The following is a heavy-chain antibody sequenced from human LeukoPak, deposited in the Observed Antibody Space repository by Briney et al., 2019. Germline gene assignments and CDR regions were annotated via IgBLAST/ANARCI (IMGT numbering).Heavy chain of an antibody. CDR1: GRTFRCYA. CDR3: ARGNAECDSVHYLDY. CDR2: INPIFGAA. D-gene: IGHD2-21*02. Sequence: SVNVSCKASGRTFRCYAISWVRHAPAQGLEWMGGINPIFGAANYAQMFQGRGTITTDESTSTVLMELSSLRPEDTAVYYCARGNAECDSVHYLDYWGQGTLVSVSS. J-gene: IGHJ4*02. V-gene: IGHV1-69*05.